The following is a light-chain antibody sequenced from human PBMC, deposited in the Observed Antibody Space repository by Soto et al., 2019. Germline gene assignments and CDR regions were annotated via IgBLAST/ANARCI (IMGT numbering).Light chain of an antibody. CDR3: QQHYTTPRT. CDR1: QSVLYTSNNKDY. V-gene: IGKV4-1*01. J-gene: IGKJ2*02. Sequence: DIVMTQSPDSLPVSLGERATINCKSSQSVLYTSNNKDYLAWFQQKPGQPPKLLIYWASTRESGVPDRFSGSGSGTDFTLTISSLQAEDVAVYYCQQHYTTPRTFGQGTKLEIK. CDR2: WAS.